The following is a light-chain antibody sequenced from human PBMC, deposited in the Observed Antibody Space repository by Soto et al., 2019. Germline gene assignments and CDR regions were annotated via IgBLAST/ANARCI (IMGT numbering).Light chain of an antibody. CDR2: EAS. J-gene: IGKJ4*01. Sequence: DIVLTQSPATLSLSPGERATLSCRASQSVSSYLAWYQQKPGLAPRLLIYEASNRATGIPPRFSGSGSGTDFTLTISSLEPEDFAVYSCQQRSNWPLTFGGGTKVEVK. V-gene: IGKV3-11*01. CDR3: QQRSNWPLT. CDR1: QSVSSY.